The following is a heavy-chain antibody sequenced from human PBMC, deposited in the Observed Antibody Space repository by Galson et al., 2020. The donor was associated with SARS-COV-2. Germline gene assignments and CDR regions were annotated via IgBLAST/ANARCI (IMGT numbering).Heavy chain of an antibody. Sequence: GESLKISCKASGYTFTDCYIHWVRQSPGQGLEWMGRINPKSDVTNYAQTFQGRVSMTRDTPTSTAYMELNSLTSDDTAVYYCARARALAPKFPYQYPIDVWGQGTTVIVS. V-gene: IGHV1-2*06. CDR3: ARARALAPKFPYQYPIDV. CDR2: INPKSDVT. D-gene: IGHD1-26*01. CDR1: GYTFTDCY. J-gene: IGHJ6*02.